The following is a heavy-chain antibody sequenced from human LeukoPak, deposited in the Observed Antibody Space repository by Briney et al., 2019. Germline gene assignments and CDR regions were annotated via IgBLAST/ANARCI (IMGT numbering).Heavy chain of an antibody. CDR2: INHSGST. V-gene: IGHV4-34*01. CDR1: GGSFSGYY. CDR3: ARLPTLRRDGYRT. J-gene: IGHJ5*02. Sequence: SETLSLTCAVYGGSFSGYYWSWIRQPPGKGLEWIGEINHSGSTNYNPSLKSRVTISVDTSKNQFSLKLSSVTAADTAVYYCARLPTLRRDGYRTWGQGTLVTVSS. D-gene: IGHD5-24*01.